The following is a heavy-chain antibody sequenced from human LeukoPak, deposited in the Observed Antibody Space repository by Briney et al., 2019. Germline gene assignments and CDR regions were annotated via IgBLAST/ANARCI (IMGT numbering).Heavy chain of an antibody. D-gene: IGHD6-13*01. CDR2: INHSGST. CDR1: GGSFSGYY. CDR3: ARVGSRRNIYYYYMDV. Sequence: SETLSLTCAVYGGSFSGYYWSWIRQPPGKGLEWIGEINHSGSTNYNPSLKSRVTISVDTSKNQFSLKLSSVTAADTAVYYCARVGSRRNIYYYYMDVWGEGTTVTVSS. V-gene: IGHV4-34*01. J-gene: IGHJ6*03.